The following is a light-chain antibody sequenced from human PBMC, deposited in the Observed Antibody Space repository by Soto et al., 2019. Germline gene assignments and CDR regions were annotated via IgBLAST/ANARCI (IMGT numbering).Light chain of an antibody. V-gene: IGKV3-11*01. CDR3: QQYGSSLT. CDR2: DAS. CDR1: QSVSSY. J-gene: IGKJ3*01. Sequence: EIVLTQSPATLSLSPGERATLSCRASQSVSSYLAWFQQKHGQAPRLLIYDASNRATGIPARFSGSGSGTDFTLTISSLEPEDFAVYYCQQYGSSLTFGPGTKVDIK.